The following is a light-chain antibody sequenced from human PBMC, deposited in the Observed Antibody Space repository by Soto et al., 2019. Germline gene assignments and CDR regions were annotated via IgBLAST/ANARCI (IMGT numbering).Light chain of an antibody. Sequence: AWXXXXSXXAXYQXXKXXAXXXXIYYASSLESGVTSRFSGSGYGKEFNITISILQPDDLATYECQQYNSYWTFGQGTKVDIK. V-gene: IGKV1-5*01. J-gene: IGKJ1*01. CDR3: QQYNSYWT. CDR2: YAS. CDR1: XXXXSX.